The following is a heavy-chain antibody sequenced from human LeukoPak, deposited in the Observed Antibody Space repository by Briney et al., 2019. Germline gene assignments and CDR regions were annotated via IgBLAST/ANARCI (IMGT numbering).Heavy chain of an antibody. J-gene: IGHJ4*02. D-gene: IGHD1-26*01. CDR3: ARSIERAIYFDY. Sequence: SVTLSLTCAVYGGSFSGYYWSWIRQPPGKGLEWIGEINHSGSTNYNPSLKSRVTISVDTSKNQFSLKLSSVTAADTAVYYCARSIERAIYFDYWGQGTLVTVSS. CDR2: INHSGST. V-gene: IGHV4-34*01. CDR1: GGSFSGYY.